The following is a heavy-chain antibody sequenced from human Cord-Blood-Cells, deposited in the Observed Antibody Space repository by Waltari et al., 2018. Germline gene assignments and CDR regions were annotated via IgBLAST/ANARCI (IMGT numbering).Heavy chain of an antibody. V-gene: IGHV4-34*01. J-gene: IGHJ4*02. Sequence: QVQLQQWGAGLLKPSETLSLTCAVYGGSFSGYYWSWIRQPPGKGLEWIGEINHGGSTNYNPSLKSRVTISVDTSKNQFSLKLSSVTAADTAVYYWARGETGDHRVDYWGQGTLVTVSS. CDR3: ARGETGDHRVDY. CDR2: INHGGST. CDR1: GGSFSGYY. D-gene: IGHD7-27*01.